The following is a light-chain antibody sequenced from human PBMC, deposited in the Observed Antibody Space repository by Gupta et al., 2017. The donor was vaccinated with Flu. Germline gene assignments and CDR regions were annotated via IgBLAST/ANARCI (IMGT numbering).Light chain of an antibody. CDR1: QSVDIY. CDR3: QQRSNWPLT. V-gene: IGKV3-11*01. J-gene: IGKJ4*01. Sequence: PATLSLAPGERATLSCRASQSVDIYLAWYQQKPGQAPRLLIYDASNRATGVPVRFSGSGSGTDFTLTISSLEPEDFAVYYCQQRSNWPLTFGGGTILEIK. CDR2: DAS.